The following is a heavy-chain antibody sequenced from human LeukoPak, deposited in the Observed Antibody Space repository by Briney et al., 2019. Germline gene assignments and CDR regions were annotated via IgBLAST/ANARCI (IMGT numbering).Heavy chain of an antibody. Sequence: PGGSLRLSCVDSGFTFSNYGMNWVRQAPGKGLEWVSVIYSGGSTYYADSVKGRFTISRDNSKNTLYLQMNSLRAEDTAVYYCARTYYYDSSGPDWGQGTLVTVSS. D-gene: IGHD3-22*01. J-gene: IGHJ4*02. CDR1: GFTFSNYG. CDR3: ARTYYYDSSGPD. V-gene: IGHV3-53*01. CDR2: IYSGGST.